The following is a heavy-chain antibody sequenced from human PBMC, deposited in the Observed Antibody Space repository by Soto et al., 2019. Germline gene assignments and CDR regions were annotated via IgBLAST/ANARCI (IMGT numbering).Heavy chain of an antibody. CDR2: ISASGSLI. CDR1: GFTFSSFE. D-gene: IGHD3-16*02. J-gene: IGHJ3*02. V-gene: IGHV3-48*03. Sequence: EELLVESGGGLVQPGGSLRLSCAASGFTFSSFEMAWVRQAPGKGLDWISYISASGSLIYNADSVKGRFTISRDNGKKSIYLEMERLRAEDTAVYYCAGEGARSGGVIVVDAFDIWGQGTVVTVSS. CDR3: AGEGARSGGVIVVDAFDI.